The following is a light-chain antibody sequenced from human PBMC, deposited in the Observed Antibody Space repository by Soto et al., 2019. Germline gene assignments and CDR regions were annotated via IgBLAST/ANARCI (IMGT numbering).Light chain of an antibody. CDR3: QQHGRSQT. Sequence: EIVLTQSPGTLSLSPGERATLSCRASQSVSSTFLAWYQQKPGQAPRLLIYGASSRATGIPDRFSCSGSGTDFTLTISRLEPEDFAVYYCQQHGRSQTFGGGTKVEIK. CDR2: GAS. V-gene: IGKV3-20*01. CDR1: QSVSSTF. J-gene: IGKJ4*01.